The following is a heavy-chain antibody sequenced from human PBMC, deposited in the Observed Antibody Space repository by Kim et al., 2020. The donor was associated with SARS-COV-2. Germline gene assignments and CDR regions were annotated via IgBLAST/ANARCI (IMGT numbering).Heavy chain of an antibody. Sequence: GGSLRLSCAASGFTFSSYAMSWVRQAPGKGLEWVSAISGSGGSTYYADSVKGRFTISRDNSKNTLYLQMNSLRAEDTAVYYCAKPGCSSTSCSEGHIYYYYYGMDVWGQGTTVTVSS. V-gene: IGHV3-23*01. J-gene: IGHJ6*02. CDR2: ISGSGGST. D-gene: IGHD2-2*01. CDR1: GFTFSSYA. CDR3: AKPGCSSTSCSEGHIYYYYYGMDV.